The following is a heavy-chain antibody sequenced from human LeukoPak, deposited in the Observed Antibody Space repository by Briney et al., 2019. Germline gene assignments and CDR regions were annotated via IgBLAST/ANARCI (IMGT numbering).Heavy chain of an antibody. CDR1: GYTFIGYY. J-gene: IGHJ4*02. D-gene: IGHD2-15*01. Sequence: ASVKVFCKASGYTFIGYYLHWGRQAPGQGLEWMGWINPHHGDTNYTQKFQARVTMTRDTSIPTAYIELRRLKSDDTAVYYCAAVRDIVVGGGPYYFDYWGQGTLATVSS. CDR3: AAVRDIVVGGGPYYFDY. V-gene: IGHV1-2*02. CDR2: INPHHGDT.